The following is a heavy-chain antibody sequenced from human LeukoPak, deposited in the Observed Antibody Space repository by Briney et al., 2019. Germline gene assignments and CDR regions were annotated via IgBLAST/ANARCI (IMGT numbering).Heavy chain of an antibody. J-gene: IGHJ6*02. CDR3: ARDPSGRGMDV. CDR1: GFSFSSYD. V-gene: IGHV3-13*01. Sequence: PGGSLRLSCAASGFSFSSYDMQWVRQIVGKGLEWVSAIGRAGDTHYADSVKGRFTVSRENGKNSLYLQMNSLRAGDTAVYYCARDPSGRGMDVWGQGTTVTVSS. D-gene: IGHD6-19*01. CDR2: IGRAGDT.